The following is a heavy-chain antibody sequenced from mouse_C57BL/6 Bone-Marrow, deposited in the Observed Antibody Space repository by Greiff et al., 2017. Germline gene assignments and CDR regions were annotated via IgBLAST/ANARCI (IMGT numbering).Heavy chain of an antibody. CDR2: ISDGGSYT. CDR1: GFTFSSYA. CDR3: ARDRITTVVAPFAY. Sequence: EVQLVESGGGLVKPGGSLKLSCAASGFTFSSYAMSWVRQTPEKRLEWVATISDGGSYTYYPDNVKGRFTISRDNAKNNLYLQMSHLKSEDTAMYYCARDRITTVVAPFAYWGKGTLVTVSA. J-gene: IGHJ3*01. D-gene: IGHD1-1*01. V-gene: IGHV5-4*01.